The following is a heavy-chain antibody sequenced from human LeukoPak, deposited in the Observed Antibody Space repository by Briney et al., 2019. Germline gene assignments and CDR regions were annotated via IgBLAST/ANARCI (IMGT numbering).Heavy chain of an antibody. CDR2: IYYSGST. CDR3: ARSPGRWYDSSGYYLY. CDR1: GGSFSSYY. Sequence: SETLSLTCVVYGGSFSSYYWSWIRQPPGKGLEWIGYIYYSGSTYYNPSLESRVTISVDTSKNQFSLKLSSVTAADTAVYYCARSPGRWYDSSGYYLYWGQGTLVTVSS. V-gene: IGHV4-30-4*01. J-gene: IGHJ4*02. D-gene: IGHD3-22*01.